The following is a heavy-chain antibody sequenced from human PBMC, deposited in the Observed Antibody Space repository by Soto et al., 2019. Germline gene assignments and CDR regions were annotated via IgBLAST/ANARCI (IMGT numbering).Heavy chain of an antibody. CDR3: ARYCSGGRCSEGGLDF. CDR1: GFAFSSFG. CDR2: VGYDGSDK. J-gene: IGHJ4*02. V-gene: IGHV3-33*01. Sequence: QVQLVESGGGVVQPGRSLRLSCAASGFAFSSFGMHWVRQAPGKGLEWVALVGYDGSDKYYGDSVKGRFTISRDYSENTVYLQMDSLRVEDTAIYFCARYCSGGRCSEGGLDFWGQGTLVTVPS. D-gene: IGHD2-15*01.